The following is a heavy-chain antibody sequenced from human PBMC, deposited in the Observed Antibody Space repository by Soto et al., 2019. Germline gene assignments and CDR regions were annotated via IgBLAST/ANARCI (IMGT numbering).Heavy chain of an antibody. CDR3: ARDKGDYSNY. CDR1: CYTLSSYG. D-gene: IGHD4-4*01. J-gene: IGHJ4*02. CDR2: ISAYNGNT. Sequence: APVKVSCKASCYTLSSYGISWVRQAPGQGLEWMGWISAYNGNTNYAQKLQGRVTMTTDTSTSTAYMELRSLRSDDTAVYYCARDKGDYSNYWGQGTLVTVSS. V-gene: IGHV1-18*01.